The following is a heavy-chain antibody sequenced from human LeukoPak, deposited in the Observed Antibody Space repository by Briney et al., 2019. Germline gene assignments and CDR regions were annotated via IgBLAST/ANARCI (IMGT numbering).Heavy chain of an antibody. Sequence: PGGSLRLSCAASGFTFSIYTINWVRQAPGKGLEWLSSISDNSRYIYYADSVKDRFTTSRDNAQNSVFLQLNSLRAEDTAVYYCARDGLGSYDYWGQGTLVTVSS. J-gene: IGHJ4*02. V-gene: IGHV3-21*01. CDR3: ARDGLGSYDY. CDR1: GFTFSIYT. D-gene: IGHD3-10*01. CDR2: ISDNSRYI.